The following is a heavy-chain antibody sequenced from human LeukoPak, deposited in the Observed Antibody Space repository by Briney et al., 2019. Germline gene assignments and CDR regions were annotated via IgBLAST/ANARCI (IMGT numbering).Heavy chain of an antibody. J-gene: IGHJ4*02. CDR2: ISGSGSST. V-gene: IGHV3-23*01. CDR1: GFTFSSYA. CDR3: AKDRNHCSGGTCSDFDY. Sequence: GGSLRLSCAASGFTFSSYAMNWVRQAPGKGLEWVSSISGSGSSTYYADSVKGRLTISRDNSKDTLYLQMNSLRPEDTAVYSCAKDRNHCSGGTCSDFDYWGQGTLVTVSS. D-gene: IGHD2-15*01.